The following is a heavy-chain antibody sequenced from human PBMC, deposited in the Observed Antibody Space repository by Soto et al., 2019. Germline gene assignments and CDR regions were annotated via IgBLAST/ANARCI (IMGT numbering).Heavy chain of an antibody. J-gene: IGHJ1*01. V-gene: IGHV1-8*01. CDR2: MNPNSGNT. CDR3: ARAGYCSGGSCYVEYFQH. Sequence: QVPLVQSGAEVKKPGASVKVSCKASGYTFTSYDINWVRQATGQGLEWMGWMNPNSGNTGYAQKFQGRVTMTRNTSISTAYMELSSLRSEDTAVYYCARAGYCSGGSCYVEYFQHWGQGTLVTVSS. CDR1: GYTFTSYD. D-gene: IGHD2-15*01.